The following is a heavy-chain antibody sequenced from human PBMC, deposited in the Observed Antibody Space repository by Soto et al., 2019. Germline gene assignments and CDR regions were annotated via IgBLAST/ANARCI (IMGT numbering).Heavy chain of an antibody. J-gene: IGHJ5*02. V-gene: IGHV3-23*01. CDR1: GFTFSSFA. CDR3: AKDLVLLRS. D-gene: IGHD1-26*01. CDR2: ISGSGGTT. Sequence: RVSLRLSFAAPGFTFSSFAMTWVREAPGRGLEWISGISGSGGTTYDADSVKGRFIISRDNSKNTLYLQMNSLRAEDTAIYYCAKDLVLLRSWGQGTLVTVSS.